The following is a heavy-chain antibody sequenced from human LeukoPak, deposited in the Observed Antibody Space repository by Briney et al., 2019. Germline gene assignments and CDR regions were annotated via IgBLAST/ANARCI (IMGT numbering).Heavy chain of an antibody. Sequence: EASVTVSCKASGGTFSSYAISWVRQAPGQGLEWMGRIIPIFGTANYAQKFQGRVTITTDESTSTAYMELSSLRSEDTAVYYCASIITGIEGGAYWGQGTLVTVPS. CDR3: ASIITGIEGGAY. J-gene: IGHJ4*02. CDR1: GGTFSSYA. CDR2: IIPIFGTA. D-gene: IGHD1-20*01. V-gene: IGHV1-69*05.